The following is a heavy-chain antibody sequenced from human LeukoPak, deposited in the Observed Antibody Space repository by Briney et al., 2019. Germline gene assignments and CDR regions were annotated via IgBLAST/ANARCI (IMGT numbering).Heavy chain of an antibody. J-gene: IGHJ4*02. Sequence: GGTLRLSCATSGFTFSTYWMSWVRQAPGKGLEWVANIKQDGSETYYADSVKGRFTIFRDNAKNSLYLQMDSLRVEDTAVYYCANGDGFDYWGQGTLVIVSS. V-gene: IGHV3-7*01. D-gene: IGHD5-24*01. CDR2: IKQDGSET. CDR3: ANGDGFDY. CDR1: GFTFSTYW.